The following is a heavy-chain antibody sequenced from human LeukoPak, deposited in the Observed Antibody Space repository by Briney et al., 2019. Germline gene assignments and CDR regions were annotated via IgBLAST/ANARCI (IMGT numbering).Heavy chain of an antibody. J-gene: IGHJ4*02. CDR2: ITASGDTT. Sequence: GGSLRLSCEASGPTFSSYSMSWVRQAPGRGLEWVSGITASGDTTYYADSVTGRFTISRDSSKNTLYLQMNSLRVEDTAVYYCAKMSGYFDYWGQGTLVTVSS. V-gene: IGHV3-23*01. CDR1: GPTFSSYS. D-gene: IGHD5/OR15-5a*01. CDR3: AKMSGYFDY.